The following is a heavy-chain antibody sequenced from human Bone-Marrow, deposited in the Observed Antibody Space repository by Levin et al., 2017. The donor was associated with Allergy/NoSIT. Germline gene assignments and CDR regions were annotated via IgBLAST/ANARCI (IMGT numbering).Heavy chain of an antibody. V-gene: IGHV1-18*01. CDR2: ISAYNGNT. CDR1: GYTFTSYG. CDR3: ARALLWFGELLLHYYYGMDV. D-gene: IGHD3-10*01. J-gene: IGHJ6*02. Sequence: EASVKVSCKASGYTFTSYGISWVRQAPGQGLEWMGWISAYNGNTNYAQKLQGRVTMTTDTSTSTAYMELRSLRSDDTAVYYCARALLWFGELLLHYYYGMDVWGQGTTVTVSS.